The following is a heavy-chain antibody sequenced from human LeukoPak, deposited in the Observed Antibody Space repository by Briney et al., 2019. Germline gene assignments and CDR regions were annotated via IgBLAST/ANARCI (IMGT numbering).Heavy chain of an antibody. D-gene: IGHD3-22*01. Sequence: GGSLRLSCAASGFTFSDYYMSWIRQAPGQGLEWVSYISSSGRSIHYADSVKGRFTISRDNAKNSLYLEMNSLRAEDTAVYYCARDYYDSRGYYGMDVWGQGTTVTVSS. V-gene: IGHV3-11*01. CDR2: ISSSGRSI. CDR3: ARDYYDSRGYYGMDV. J-gene: IGHJ6*02. CDR1: GFTFSDYY.